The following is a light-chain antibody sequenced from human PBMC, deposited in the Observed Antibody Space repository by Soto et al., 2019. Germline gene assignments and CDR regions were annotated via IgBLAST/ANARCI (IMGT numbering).Light chain of an antibody. V-gene: IGKV1-39*01. CDR1: KSISSY. J-gene: IGKJ1*01. Sequence: IRMLQSXSFVPASAGDXXXXXXXASKSISSYVNLYKQKXGKAPKLLIYAESXLQSGVTSRFSGSGSGTDFTLTISSLQPEDFATYYCQQSYGTPRTFGQGTKVDIK. CDR3: QQSYGTPRT. CDR2: AES.